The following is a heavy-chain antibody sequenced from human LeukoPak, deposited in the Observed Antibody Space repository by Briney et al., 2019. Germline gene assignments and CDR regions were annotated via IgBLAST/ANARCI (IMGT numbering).Heavy chain of an antibody. CDR2: ISGSGGST. CDR3: AKGNVVIVPACFDY. D-gene: IGHD2-2*01. J-gene: IGHJ4*02. Sequence: GGSLRLSCAASGFAVSNSDMNWVRQAPGKGLEWVSVISGSGGSTYYADSVKGRFTISRDNSKNTLYLQMNRLRAEDTAVYYCAKGNVVIVPACFDYWGQGTLVTVSS. V-gene: IGHV3-23*01. CDR1: GFAVSNSD.